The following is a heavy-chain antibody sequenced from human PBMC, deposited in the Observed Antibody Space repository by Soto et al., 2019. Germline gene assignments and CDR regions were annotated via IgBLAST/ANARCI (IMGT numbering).Heavy chain of an antibody. J-gene: IGHJ6*02. CDR2: IYDTGISGYTPST. CDR1: GGSITSSY. V-gene: IGHV4-59*01. CDR3: ARGEDAFFYYGLDV. Sequence: SETLSFTCTVSGGSITSSYWSWIRRPPGKGLEWIAYIYDTGISGYTPSTSYNPSLKSRDTMSVDTSKSQFSLKLTSVTASDTAVYDCARGEDAFFYYGLDVWGQGITVTVSS.